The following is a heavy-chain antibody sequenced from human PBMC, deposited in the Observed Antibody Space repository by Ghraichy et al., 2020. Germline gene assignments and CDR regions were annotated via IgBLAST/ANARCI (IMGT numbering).Heavy chain of an antibody. J-gene: IGHJ4*02. CDR1: GFTFTNYA. CDR3: AKNLRPSGSYASD. CDR2: ATGTGGIT. D-gene: IGHD1-26*01. V-gene: IGHV3-23*01. Sequence: GGSLRLSCAASGFTFTNYAISWVRQAPGKGLEWVSGATGTGGITYYADSMKGRFTISRDNSKNTVYLQMNSLRVEDTAVYYCAKNLRPSGSYASDWGQGTLVTVSS.